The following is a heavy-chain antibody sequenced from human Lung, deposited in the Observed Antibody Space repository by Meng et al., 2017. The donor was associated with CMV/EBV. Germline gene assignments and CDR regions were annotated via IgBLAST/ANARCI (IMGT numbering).Heavy chain of an antibody. D-gene: IGHD2-21*01. Sequence: QVQRQEPAPGLVEPSQTLSLTCTVSGGSMSSGNYYWSWIRQPPGKGLEWIGYIHHSGSAYYNPSLKSRVSISVDTSKNQFSLNLNSMTAADTAVYYCASFDHIPRRNYFDYWGQGTLVTVSS. J-gene: IGHJ4*02. V-gene: IGHV4-30-4*01. CDR3: ASFDHIPRRNYFDY. CDR1: GGSMSSGNYY. CDR2: IHHSGSA.